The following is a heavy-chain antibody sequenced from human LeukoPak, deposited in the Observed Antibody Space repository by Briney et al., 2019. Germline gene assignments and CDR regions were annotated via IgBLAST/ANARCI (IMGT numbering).Heavy chain of an antibody. V-gene: IGHV3-7*04. J-gene: IGHJ5*02. CDR3: VRDGGYYGPDA. CDR1: AFTISFNW. D-gene: IGHD3-10*01. CDR2: INQVASEK. Sequence: GRSRRLSCAASAFTISFNWTSWVRHPPRKWLGWVANINQVASEKNYVCSVKARFTISRDNAKNSLYLQMNRVRAEDTAMYCCVRDGGYYGPDAWGQGALVSVSS.